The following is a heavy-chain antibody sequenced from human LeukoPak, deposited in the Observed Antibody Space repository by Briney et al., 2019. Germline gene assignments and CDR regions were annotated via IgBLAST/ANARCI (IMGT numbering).Heavy chain of an antibody. CDR2: ISGRGGST. J-gene: IGHJ4*02. CDR3: AKDRIVVSYYFDY. V-gene: IGHV3-23*01. Sequence: GGSLRLSCAASGFTFSSYAMSWVRQAPGKGLEWVSAISGRGGSTYYADSVKGRFTISRDNSKNTLYLQMNSLRAEDTAVYYCAKDRIVVSYYFDYWGQGTLVTVSS. CDR1: GFTFSSYA. D-gene: IGHD3-22*01.